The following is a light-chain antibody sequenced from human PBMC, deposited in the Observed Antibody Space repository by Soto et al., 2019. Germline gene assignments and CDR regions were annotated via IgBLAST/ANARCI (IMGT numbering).Light chain of an antibody. CDR1: NSDVGGYNY. J-gene: IGLJ3*02. CDR2: DVS. V-gene: IGLV2-8*01. CDR3: SSYAGSNIGV. Sequence: QSALTQPPSASGSPGQSVTISCTGTNSDVGGYNYVSWYPQHPGKAPRLMMYDVSERPSGVPDRFSGSKSGNTASLAVSGLQAEDEADYYCSSYAGSNIGVFGGGTQLTVL.